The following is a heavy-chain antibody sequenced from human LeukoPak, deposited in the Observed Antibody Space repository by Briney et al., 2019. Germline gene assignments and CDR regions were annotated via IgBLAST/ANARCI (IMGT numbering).Heavy chain of an antibody. Sequence: SETLSLTCTVSGGSISTYYWSWIRQPPGKGLEWIGYIYYSGGTNNNPSLKSRVTISVDTSKNQFSLKLSSVTAADTAVYYCARSYSPRSFDYWGQGTLVTVSS. CDR1: GGSISTYY. J-gene: IGHJ4*02. V-gene: IGHV4-59*01. D-gene: IGHD2-15*01. CDR2: IYYSGGT. CDR3: ARSYSPRSFDY.